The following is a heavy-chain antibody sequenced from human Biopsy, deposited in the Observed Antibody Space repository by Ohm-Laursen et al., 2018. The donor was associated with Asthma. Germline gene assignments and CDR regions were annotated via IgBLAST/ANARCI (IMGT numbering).Heavy chain of an antibody. V-gene: IGHV1-46*01. CDR2: INPPTGDT. J-gene: IGHJ6*02. CDR3: ARGYSGSDRIVYYYSGLEV. D-gene: IGHD5-12*01. CDR1: GYTFTSYY. Sequence: ASVKVSCKASGYTFTSYYIHWVRQAPGQGLEWVGIINPPTGDTSYAQKFLGRVTVTRDTSTSTAYMELSSLSSEDTAVYYCARGYSGSDRIVYYYSGLEVWGQGTTVTVS.